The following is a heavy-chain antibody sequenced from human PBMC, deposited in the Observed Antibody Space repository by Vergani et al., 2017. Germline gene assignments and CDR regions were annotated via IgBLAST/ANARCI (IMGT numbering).Heavy chain of an antibody. Sequence: QVQLVQSGAEVKKPGASVKVSCKASGYNFTGYYMHWVRQAPGQGLEWMGWINPHSGGTNDAQKFQGRVTMTREASISTAYMELIRRRSDDTAVYYCARELPRLPCGSGSYYKGGRFDPWGQGTLVTVSS. D-gene: IGHD3-10*01. CDR2: INPHSGGT. J-gene: IGHJ5*02. CDR1: GYNFTGYY. V-gene: IGHV1-2*02. CDR3: ARELPRLPCGSGSYYKGGRFDP.